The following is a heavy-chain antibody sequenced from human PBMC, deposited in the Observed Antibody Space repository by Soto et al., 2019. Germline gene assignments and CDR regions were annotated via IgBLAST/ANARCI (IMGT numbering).Heavy chain of an antibody. CDR1: GFTFSSYA. CDR2: ISGSGGST. Sequence: EVQLLESGGGLVQPGGSLRLSCAASGFTFSSYAMSWVRQAPGKGLEWVSAISGSGGSTYYADSVKGRFTISRDNSKNTLYLQMNSLRGQEPAVYYCAKRGHSSGWPFDYWGQGTLVTVSS. D-gene: IGHD6-19*01. CDR3: AKRGHSSGWPFDY. V-gene: IGHV3-23*01. J-gene: IGHJ4*02.